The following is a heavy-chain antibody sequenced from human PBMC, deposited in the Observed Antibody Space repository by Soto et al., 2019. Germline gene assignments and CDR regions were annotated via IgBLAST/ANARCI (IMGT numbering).Heavy chain of an antibody. CDR2: ISKSSGTK. CDR1: GFTFSDYT. V-gene: IGHV3-48*02. Sequence: GGSLRLSCAASGFTFSDYTMNWVRQAPGKGLEWVSYISKSSGTKSYADSVKGRFTISRDSAKNSLFLQMNSLRDEDTALHYCARDLNWGFDYWGQGTLVTVSS. J-gene: IGHJ4*02. D-gene: IGHD7-27*01. CDR3: ARDLNWGFDY.